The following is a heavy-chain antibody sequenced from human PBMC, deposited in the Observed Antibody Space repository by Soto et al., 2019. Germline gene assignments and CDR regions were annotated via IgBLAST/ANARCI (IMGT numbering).Heavy chain of an antibody. Sequence: QVELQESGPGLVRPSETLSLTCTVSGGSLNNSFYFWSWIRQPPGKGLEWIGYIHYFGSTKYNPSLESLVVISVDTSKNQFSLKVPSVTAADTAMYFCARGGSYVGFDAWGQGARVTVSP. V-gene: IGHV4-61*01. CDR1: GGSLNNSFYF. CDR2: IHYFGST. CDR3: ARGGSYVGFDA. D-gene: IGHD1-26*01. J-gene: IGHJ4*02.